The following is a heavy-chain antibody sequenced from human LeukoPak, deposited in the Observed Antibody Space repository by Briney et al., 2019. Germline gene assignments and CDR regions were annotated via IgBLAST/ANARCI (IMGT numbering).Heavy chain of an antibody. CDR1: GVNFRSYG. V-gene: IGHV3-21*01. D-gene: IGHD3-16*01. J-gene: IGHJ4*02. Sequence: GGSLRLSCAASGVNFRSYGMTWVRQAPGKGLEWVSYISNGGGSTYYTDSVKGRFTLSRDNAKNSLYLQMNSLRADDTAVYYCAGGVTWGDYWGQGTLVTVSS. CDR2: ISNGGGST. CDR3: AGGVTWGDY.